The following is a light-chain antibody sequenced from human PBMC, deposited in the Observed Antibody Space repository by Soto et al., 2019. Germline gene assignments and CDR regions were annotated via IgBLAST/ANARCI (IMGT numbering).Light chain of an antibody. CDR2: GAS. J-gene: IGKJ1*01. Sequence: QMTQPPSSLSASVGDRVTITCRASQDINDDLGWYQQKPGKAPRLLVYGASSLQSGVPSRFSGSGSGRDFTLTISTLQPEDVGTYYCLQDYNYPRTFGQGTKVEI. CDR3: LQDYNYPRT. V-gene: IGKV1-6*01. CDR1: QDINDD.